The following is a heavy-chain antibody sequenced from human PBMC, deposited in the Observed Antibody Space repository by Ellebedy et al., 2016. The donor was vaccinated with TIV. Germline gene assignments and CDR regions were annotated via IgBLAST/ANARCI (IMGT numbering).Heavy chain of an antibody. D-gene: IGHD1-26*01. J-gene: IGHJ4*02. V-gene: IGHV4-59*01. CDR2: IYYNGNP. CDR1: GGSINSDY. CDR3: ARDVPAIVGAGGFDY. Sequence: MPGGSLRLSCTVSGGSINSDYWSWIRQPPGMGLEWIGYIYYNGNPSYNPSLKSRVTMSLDTSKKQFSLKLSSVTAADTATYYCARDVPAIVGAGGFDYWGQGILVTVSS.